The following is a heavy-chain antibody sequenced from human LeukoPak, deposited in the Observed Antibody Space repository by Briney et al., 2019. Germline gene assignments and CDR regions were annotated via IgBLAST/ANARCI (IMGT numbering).Heavy chain of an antibody. CDR3: ARIDYYDSSGYYDY. D-gene: IGHD3-22*01. V-gene: IGHV3-33*01. Sequence: GGSLRLSCAASGFTFSSYGMHWVRQAPGKGLGWVVVIWYDGSNKYYADSVKGRFTISRDNSKNTLYLQMNSLRAEDTAVYYCARIDYYDSSGYYDYWGQGTLVTVSS. J-gene: IGHJ4*02. CDR1: GFTFSSYG. CDR2: IWYDGSNK.